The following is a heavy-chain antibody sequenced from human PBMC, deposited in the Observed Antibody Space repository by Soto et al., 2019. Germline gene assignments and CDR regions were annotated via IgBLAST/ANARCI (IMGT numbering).Heavy chain of an antibody. Sequence: QVQLVASGGGVVQPGRSLRLSCAASGFTFSSYAMHWVRQAPGKGLEWVAVISDDGSNKYYADSVKGRFTISRDNSKNTLYLQMNSLRAEDTAVYYGARDLGDYWGQGTLVTVSS. J-gene: IGHJ4*02. CDR3: ARDLGDY. CDR2: ISDDGSNK. CDR1: GFTFSSYA. V-gene: IGHV3-30-3*01.